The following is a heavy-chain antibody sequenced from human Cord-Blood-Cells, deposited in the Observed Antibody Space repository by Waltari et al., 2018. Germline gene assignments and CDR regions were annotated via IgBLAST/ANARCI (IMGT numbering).Heavy chain of an antibody. CDR1: GFTFSTYA. Sequence: QVQLVESGGGVVQPGRSLRLSCAASGFTFSTYAMLLVPQAPGTGLEWVAVISYDGSNKYYADSVKGRFTISRDNSKNTLYLQMNSLRAEDTAVYYCARDYTYYDFWSGYYWGQGTLVTVSS. CDR3: ARDYTYYDFWSGYY. CDR2: ISYDGSNK. D-gene: IGHD3-3*01. V-gene: IGHV3-30-3*01. J-gene: IGHJ4*02.